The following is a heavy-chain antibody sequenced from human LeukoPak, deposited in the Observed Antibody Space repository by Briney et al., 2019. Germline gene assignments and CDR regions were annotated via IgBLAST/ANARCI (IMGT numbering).Heavy chain of an antibody. CDR1: GGTFSSYA. J-gene: IGHJ4*02. D-gene: IGHD3-9*01. CDR3: ATATGSYDY. CDR2: IIPIFGAA. V-gene: IGHV1-69*06. Sequence: GASVKVSCKASGGTFSSYAISWVRQAPGQGLEWMGRIIPIFGAANYAQKFQGRVTITADKSTSTAYMELSSLRSEDTAVYYCATATGSYDYWGQGTLVTVSS.